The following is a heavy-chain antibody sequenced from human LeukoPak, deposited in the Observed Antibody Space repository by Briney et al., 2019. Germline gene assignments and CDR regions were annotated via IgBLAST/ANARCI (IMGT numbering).Heavy chain of an antibody. CDR2: IDPSDSYT. CDR3: ARSYDGSGYYPDY. CDR1: GYSFTSYW. J-gene: IGHJ4*02. Sequence: GGSLRLSCKGSGYSFTSYWISWVRQMPGKGLEWMGRIDPSDSYTNYRPSFQGHVTFSADKSISTAYLQWSSLKASDTAMYYCARSYDGSGYYPDYWGQGTLVTVSS. V-gene: IGHV5-10-1*01. D-gene: IGHD3-22*01.